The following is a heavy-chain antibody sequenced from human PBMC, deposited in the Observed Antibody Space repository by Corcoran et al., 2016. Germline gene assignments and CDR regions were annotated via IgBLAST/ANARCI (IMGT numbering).Heavy chain of an antibody. Sequence: EVQLVESGGGLVKPGRSLRLSCTASGFTFGDYAMSWFRQAPGKGLEWVGFIRSKAYGGTTEYAASVKGIFTISRDDSKSIAYLQMNSLKTEDTAVYDCTRGLAPARLPAYFDYWGQGTLVTVSS. CDR3: TRGLAPARLPAYFDY. CDR1: GFTFGDYA. D-gene: IGHD2-2*01. J-gene: IGHJ4*02. V-gene: IGHV3-49*05. CDR2: IRSKAYGGTT.